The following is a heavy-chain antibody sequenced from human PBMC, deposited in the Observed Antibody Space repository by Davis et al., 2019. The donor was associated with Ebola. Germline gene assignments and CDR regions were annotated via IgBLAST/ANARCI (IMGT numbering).Heavy chain of an antibody. V-gene: IGHV3-53*01. Sequence: GESLKISCAASGFTVSSNYMSWVRQAPGKGLGWVSVIYSGGSTYYADSVKGRFTISRDNSKNTLYLQMNSLRAEDTAVYYCARDESYRIDFWGQGTLVTVSS. CDR3: ARDESYRIDF. CDR2: IYSGGST. J-gene: IGHJ4*02. D-gene: IGHD3-10*01. CDR1: GFTVSSNY.